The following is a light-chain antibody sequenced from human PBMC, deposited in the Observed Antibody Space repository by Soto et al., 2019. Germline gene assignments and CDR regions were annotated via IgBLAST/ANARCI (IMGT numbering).Light chain of an antibody. CDR1: GSNIGSNY. Sequence: QSVVTQTPSASGTPGQRVTISCSGSGSNIGSNYVYWYQQLPGTAPRLLIYRSRERPSGVPDRSSGSKSGTSAYLVITGLRSEDEADYYCASWDDSLRGGVFGGGTQLTVL. CDR3: ASWDDSLRGGV. J-gene: IGLJ7*01. V-gene: IGLV1-47*01. CDR2: RSR.